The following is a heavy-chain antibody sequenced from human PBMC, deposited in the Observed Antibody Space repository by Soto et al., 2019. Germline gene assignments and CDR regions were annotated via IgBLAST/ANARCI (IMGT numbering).Heavy chain of an antibody. V-gene: IGHV4-4*02. Sequence: QVQLQESGPGLVKPSGTLSLTCAVSGDSISSSKWWSWVRQPPGKWLEWIGEIYHSGTTTYNPSLKSLVIISVDKSKNQFSLRVSSVSAAEAAVYFCVRGERQQQRDYWGQGTLVTISS. CDR2: IYHSGTT. CDR1: GDSISSSKW. D-gene: IGHD6-25*01. CDR3: VRGERQQQRDY. J-gene: IGHJ4*02.